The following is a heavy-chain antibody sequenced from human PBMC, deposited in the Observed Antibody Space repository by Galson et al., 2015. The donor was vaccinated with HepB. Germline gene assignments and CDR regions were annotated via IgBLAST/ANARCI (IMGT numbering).Heavy chain of an antibody. CDR3: ARDSGSYDVLTGYSSYFDL. D-gene: IGHD3-9*01. CDR1: GFSLSAYN. V-gene: IGHV3-69-1*01. J-gene: IGHJ4*02. Sequence: SLRLSCAASGFSLSAYNMNWVRQAPGKGLEWVSSISGRTYIYYKDSVQGRFTIPRDTAENSVYLQMNSLRVEDTAVYYCARDSGSYDVLTGYSSYFDLWGPGTLVTVSS. CDR2: ISGRTYI.